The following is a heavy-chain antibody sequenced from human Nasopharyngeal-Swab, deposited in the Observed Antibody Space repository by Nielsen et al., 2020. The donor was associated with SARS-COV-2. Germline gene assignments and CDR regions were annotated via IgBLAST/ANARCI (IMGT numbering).Heavy chain of an antibody. Sequence: AESLTPSCPPSGFTFSSYYMDWDRQAPGKGLEWVSYINTGSSSIYYADSVKDRFTISRDNAKNSLYLQMNSLRDEDTAVYYCATRSASWTRGDYWGQGTLVTVSS. CDR1: GFTFSSYY. D-gene: IGHD2-2*01. V-gene: IGHV3-48*02. CDR2: INTGSSSI. J-gene: IGHJ4*02. CDR3: ATRSASWTRGDY.